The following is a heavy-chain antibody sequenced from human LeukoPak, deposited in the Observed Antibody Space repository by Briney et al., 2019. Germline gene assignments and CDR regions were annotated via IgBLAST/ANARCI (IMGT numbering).Heavy chain of an antibody. CDR2: ISGSGGST. Sequence: GGSLRLSCAASGFPFSTYAMSWVRQAPGKGLEWVSAISGSGGSTYYADSVKGRFTISRDNSKNTPYLQMNSLRAEDTAVYYCAKDLKYSSSWYGNYYYGMDVWGQGTTVTVSS. D-gene: IGHD6-13*01. J-gene: IGHJ6*02. V-gene: IGHV3-23*01. CDR3: AKDLKYSSSWYGNYYYGMDV. CDR1: GFPFSTYA.